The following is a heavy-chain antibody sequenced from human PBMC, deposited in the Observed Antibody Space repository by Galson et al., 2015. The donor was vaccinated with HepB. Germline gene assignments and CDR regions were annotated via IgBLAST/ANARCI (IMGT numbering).Heavy chain of an antibody. CDR3: ARNFAIGLSGFWSGLDY. D-gene: IGHD3-3*01. J-gene: IGHJ4*02. CDR2: IDWDDDK. Sequence: PALVKPTQTLTLTCTFSGFSLSTSGMCVSWIRQPPGKALEWLARIDWDDDKYYSTSLKTRLTISKDTSKNQVVLTMTNMDPVDTATYYCARNFAIGLSGFWSGLDYWGQGTLVTVSS. CDR1: GFSLSTSGMC. V-gene: IGHV2-70*11.